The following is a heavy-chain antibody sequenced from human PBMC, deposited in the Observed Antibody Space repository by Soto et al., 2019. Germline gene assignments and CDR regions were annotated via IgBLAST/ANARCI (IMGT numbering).Heavy chain of an antibody. V-gene: IGHV3-23*01. J-gene: IGHJ4*02. CDR2: ISVRGDST. D-gene: IGHD2-15*01. Sequence: GGSLRLSCAAPGFTFTTYAMSWVRQAPGKGLEWVSTISVRGDSTYYADSVKGRFAVSRDNSKNTIYLQMNSLRAEDTAIYYCATRHLPYCSGGTCNPFDFWGQGTLVTVSS. CDR3: ATRHLPYCSGGTCNPFDF. CDR1: GFTFTTYA.